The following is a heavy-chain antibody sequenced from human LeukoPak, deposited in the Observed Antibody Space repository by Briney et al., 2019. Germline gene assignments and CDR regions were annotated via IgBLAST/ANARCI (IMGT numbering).Heavy chain of an antibody. J-gene: IGHJ4*02. Sequence: GGSLRLSCAASGFAFSSHGMHWVRQAPGKGLEWVAFIRRDGSNQYYVNSVKGRFTISRDNSKNTLYLQMNSLRAEDTAVYYCAMVRGGVNSYWGQGTLVTVSS. CDR1: GFAFSSHG. D-gene: IGHD3-10*01. CDR3: AMVRGGVNSY. CDR2: IRRDGSNQ. V-gene: IGHV3-30*02.